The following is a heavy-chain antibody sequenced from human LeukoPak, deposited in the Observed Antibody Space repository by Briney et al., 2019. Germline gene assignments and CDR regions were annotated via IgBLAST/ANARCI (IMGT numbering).Heavy chain of an antibody. J-gene: IGHJ4*02. V-gene: IGHV3-23*01. D-gene: IGHD6-19*01. Sequence: GGSLRLSCAASGFTFSNYAMSWVRQAPGKGLEWVSGISSSGGSTYYADSVKGRFTISRDNSKNTLYLQMNSLRAEDTAVYYCAKGGSGWYGSIIDYWGQGTLVTVSS. CDR3: AKGGSGWYGSIIDY. CDR2: ISSSGGST. CDR1: GFTFSNYA.